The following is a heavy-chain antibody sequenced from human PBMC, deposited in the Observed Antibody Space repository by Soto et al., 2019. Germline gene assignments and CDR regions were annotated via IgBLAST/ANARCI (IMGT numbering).Heavy chain of an antibody. Sequence: QVQLVESGGGVVQPGRSLRLSCAASGFTFSSYGMHWVRQAPGKGLEWVAVISYDGSNKYYADSVKGRFTISRDNSKNTLYLQMNSLRAEDTAVYYCAKDRIAAAGHFDYWDQGTLVTVSS. V-gene: IGHV3-30*18. D-gene: IGHD6-13*01. CDR2: ISYDGSNK. CDR3: AKDRIAAAGHFDY. J-gene: IGHJ4*02. CDR1: GFTFSSYG.